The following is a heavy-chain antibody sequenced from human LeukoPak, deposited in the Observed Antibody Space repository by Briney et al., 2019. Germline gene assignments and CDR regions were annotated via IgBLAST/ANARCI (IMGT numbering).Heavy chain of an antibody. Sequence: PGGSLRLSCAASGFTFSDYYMSWIRQAPGKGLEWVSLISGSTGSTYYADSVKGRFSISRDNSKNTVYLQMNSLRVEDTAVYYCAEDKGESGYFDYWGQGTLVTVSS. CDR2: ISGSTGST. CDR3: AEDKGESGYFDY. J-gene: IGHJ4*02. V-gene: IGHV3-23*01. CDR1: GFTFSDYY. D-gene: IGHD1-26*01.